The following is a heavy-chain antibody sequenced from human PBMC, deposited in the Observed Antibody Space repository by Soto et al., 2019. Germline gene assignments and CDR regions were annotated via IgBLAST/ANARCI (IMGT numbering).Heavy chain of an antibody. D-gene: IGHD3-10*01. V-gene: IGHV1-3*01. CDR2: ISPGNGNT. CDR3: ARDQSFDRSYYYGMDV. J-gene: IGHJ6*02. Sequence: ASVKVSCKASGYTFTSYALHWVRQAPGQGLEWMGWISPGNGNTNYGQTFQGRVTLTTDTSTSTVYMELRSLRSDDTAVYYCARDQSFDRSYYYGMDVWGQGTTVTVSS. CDR1: GYTFTSYA.